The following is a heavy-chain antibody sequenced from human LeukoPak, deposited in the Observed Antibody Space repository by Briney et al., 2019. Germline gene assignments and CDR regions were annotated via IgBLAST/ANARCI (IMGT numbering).Heavy chain of an antibody. CDR2: IYYTGST. CDR1: GGSISSHY. CDR3: ARERDSSGYLWFDT. D-gene: IGHD3-22*01. V-gene: IGHV4-59*11. J-gene: IGHJ5*02. Sequence: SETLSLTCTVSGGSISSHYWNWIRQPPGKGLEWIGFIYYTGSTHYNPSLKSRVTISVDTSKSQFSLNLTSVTAADTAVYYCARERDSSGYLWFDTWGQGTLVTVSS.